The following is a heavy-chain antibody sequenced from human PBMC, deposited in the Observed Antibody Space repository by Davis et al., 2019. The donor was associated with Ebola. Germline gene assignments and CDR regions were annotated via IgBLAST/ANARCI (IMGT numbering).Heavy chain of an antibody. CDR2: IYSGGTT. Sequence: GGSLRLSCAASGFTVSSNYMSWVRQAPGKGLEWVSVIYSGGTTSYADSVKGRFTISRDNSKNTLYLQLNSLRADDTAVYYCARASVKKYDFWDVTPDYWGQGTLVTVSS. V-gene: IGHV3-66*01. D-gene: IGHD3-3*01. CDR3: ARASVKKYDFWDVTPDY. J-gene: IGHJ4*02. CDR1: GFTVSSNY.